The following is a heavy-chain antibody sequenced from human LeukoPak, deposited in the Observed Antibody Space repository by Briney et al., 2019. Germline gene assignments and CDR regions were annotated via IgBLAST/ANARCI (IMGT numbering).Heavy chain of an antibody. CDR3: ARAESVTENYFDY. D-gene: IGHD4-17*01. CDR2: ISSSGSTI. V-gene: IGHV3-11*04. Sequence: PGGSLRLSCAASGFTFSDYYMSWIRQAPGRGLEWVSYISSSGSTIYYADSVKGRFTISRDNAKNSLYLQMNSRRAEDTAVYYCARAESVTENYFDYWGQGTLVTVSS. J-gene: IGHJ4*02. CDR1: GFTFSDYY.